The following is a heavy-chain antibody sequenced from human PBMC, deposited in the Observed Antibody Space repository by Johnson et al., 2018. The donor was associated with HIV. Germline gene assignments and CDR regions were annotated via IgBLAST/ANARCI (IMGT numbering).Heavy chain of an antibody. D-gene: IGHD3-10*01. CDR1: GFTFSDYY. V-gene: IGHV3-11*04. Sequence: QVQLVESGGGLVKPGGSLRLSCAASGFTFSDYYMSWIRQAPGKGLEWISYISSGGGSVYYAESMKGRFIISRDNAKNSLFVEMNSLRAEDTAVYYCARDGSGTPKALDNWGQGTMVTVSS. CDR3: ARDGSGTPKALDN. CDR2: ISSGGGSV. J-gene: IGHJ3*02.